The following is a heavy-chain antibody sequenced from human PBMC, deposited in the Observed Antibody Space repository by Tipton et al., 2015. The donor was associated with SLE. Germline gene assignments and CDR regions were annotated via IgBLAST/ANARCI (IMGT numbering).Heavy chain of an antibody. D-gene: IGHD6-19*01. V-gene: IGHV5-51*01. CDR3: ARHLRAKAGTWFFFDY. CDR2: MYPDDSDI. Sequence: QSGAEVKKPGESLKISCKGSGYSFNTYWIGWVRQVSGKGLEWMGVMYPDDSDIIYSPSFEGQVTISADKSISTAYLQWSSLQASDTAIYYCARHLRAKAGTWFFFDYWGQGTLVTVSS. J-gene: IGHJ4*02. CDR1: GYSFNTYW.